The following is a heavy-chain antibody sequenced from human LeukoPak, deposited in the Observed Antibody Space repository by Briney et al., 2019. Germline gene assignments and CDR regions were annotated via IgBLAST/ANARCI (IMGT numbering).Heavy chain of an antibody. CDR1: GGSFSGYY. CDR2: INHSGST. Sequence: SETLSLTCAVYGGSFSGYYWSWIRQPPGKGLEWIGEINHSGSTNYNPSLKSQVTISVDTSKNQFSLKLSSVTAADTAVYYCARGNRTFDYWGQGTLVTVSS. J-gene: IGHJ4*02. V-gene: IGHV4-34*01. D-gene: IGHD2/OR15-2a*01. CDR3: ARGNRTFDY.